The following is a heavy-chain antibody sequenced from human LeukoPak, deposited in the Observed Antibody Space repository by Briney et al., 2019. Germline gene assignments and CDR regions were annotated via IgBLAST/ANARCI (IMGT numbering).Heavy chain of an antibody. D-gene: IGHD6-13*01. J-gene: IGHJ4*02. CDR3: ARRRNSWYYFDY. V-gene: IGHV4-59*08. CDR1: GGPISSYY. CDR2: IYYSGST. Sequence: SETLSLTCTVSGGPISSYYWSWIRQPPGKGLEWIGYIYYSGSTNYNPSLKSRVTVSVDTSKNQFSLKLSSVTAADTAVYYCARRRNSWYYFDYWGQGTLVTVSS.